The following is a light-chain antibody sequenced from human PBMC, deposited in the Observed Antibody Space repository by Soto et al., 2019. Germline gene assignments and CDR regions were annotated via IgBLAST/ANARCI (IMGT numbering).Light chain of an antibody. V-gene: IGKV2-28*01. J-gene: IGKJ5*01. CDR1: QSLLHNNGYNY. CDR3: MEALQSVT. Sequence: IVMTQSPLSLPVTPGEPASISCRSSQSLLHNNGYNYLDWYLQKPGQSPQLLIYLGSNRASGVPDRFSGSGSGTDFTLKISRVEAEDVGVYYCMEALQSVTFGQGTRLDIK. CDR2: LGS.